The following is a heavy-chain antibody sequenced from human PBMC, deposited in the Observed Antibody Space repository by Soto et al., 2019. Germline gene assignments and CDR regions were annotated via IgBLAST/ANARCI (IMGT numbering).Heavy chain of an antibody. V-gene: IGHV4-39*01. CDR3: ASPTGVAVAGTFDS. CDR2: FYYSGST. CDR1: GGSISSRTYY. D-gene: IGHD6-19*01. Sequence: QLQLQESGPGLVKPSETLSLTCTVSGGSISSRTYYWGWIRQPPGKGLEWIGSFYYSGSTYYNPSLKGRVTMSVDTSKNQFSLKLYSVTAADTAVYYCASPTGVAVAGTFDSWGQGTLVTVSS. J-gene: IGHJ4*02.